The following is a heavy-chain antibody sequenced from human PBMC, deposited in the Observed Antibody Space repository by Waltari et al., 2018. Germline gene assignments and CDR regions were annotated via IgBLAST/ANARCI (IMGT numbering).Heavy chain of an antibody. D-gene: IGHD2-2*01. V-gene: IGHV1-69*12. J-gene: IGHJ3*02. CDR3: ARDIVVVPAALVGAFDI. CDR2: IIPIFGTA. Sequence: QVQLVQSGAEVKKPGSSVKVSCKTSGGTFSSYAISWVRQAPGQGLEWMGGIIPIFGTANYAQKFQGRVTITADESTSTAYMELSSLRSEDTAVYYCARDIVVVPAALVGAFDIWGQGTMVTVSS. CDR1: GGTFSSYA.